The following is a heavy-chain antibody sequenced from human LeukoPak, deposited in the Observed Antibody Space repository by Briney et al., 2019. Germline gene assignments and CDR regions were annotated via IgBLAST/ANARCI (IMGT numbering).Heavy chain of an antibody. V-gene: IGHV3-23*01. Sequence: GGSLRLSCAASGFTFSSYAMSWVRQAPGKGLEWVSAVSGSGGSTYYADSVKGRFTISRDNSKNTLYLQMNSLRAEDTAVYYCAILATYGDYLDIWGQGTMVTVSS. D-gene: IGHD4-17*01. CDR2: VSGSGGST. CDR1: GFTFSSYA. CDR3: AILATYGDYLDI. J-gene: IGHJ3*02.